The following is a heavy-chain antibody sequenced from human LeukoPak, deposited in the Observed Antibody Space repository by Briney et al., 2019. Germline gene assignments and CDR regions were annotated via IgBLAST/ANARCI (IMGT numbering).Heavy chain of an antibody. V-gene: IGHV1-46*01. CDR1: GYTFTGYY. Sequence: ASVKVSCKASGYTFTGYYLLWVRQAPGQGLEWMGVIFPGGGVTEYAQKFQGRVTVTRDTSTRTVYMELSSLRSDDTAMYYCAREHPDYHGFDFWGQGTMVSVSS. CDR3: AREHPDYHGFDF. CDR2: IFPGGGVT. J-gene: IGHJ3*01. D-gene: IGHD4-11*01.